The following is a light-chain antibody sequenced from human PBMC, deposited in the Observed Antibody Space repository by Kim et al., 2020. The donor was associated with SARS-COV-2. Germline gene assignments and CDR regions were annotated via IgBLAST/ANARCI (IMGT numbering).Light chain of an antibody. J-gene: IGKJ1*01. CDR3: QQFNSYPPWT. CDR2: DAS. CDR1: QGISSA. V-gene: IGKV1-13*02. Sequence: AIHLTQSPSSLSASVGDRVTITCRASQGISSALAWYQQKPGKAPKLLIYDASSLESGVPSRFSGSGSGTDFTLTISSLQPEDFATYYCQQFNSYPPWTFGQGTKVDIK.